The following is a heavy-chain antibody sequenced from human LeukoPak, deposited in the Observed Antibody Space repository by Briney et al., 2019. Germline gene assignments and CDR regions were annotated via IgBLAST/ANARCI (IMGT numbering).Heavy chain of an antibody. CDR3: AREWREGLDY. Sequence: SETLSLTCAVSGGSISSGGYSWSWIRQPPGKGQEWIGYIYHSGSTYYNPSLKSRVTISVDRSKNQFSLKLSSVTAADTAVYYCAREWREGLDYWGQGTLVTVSS. J-gene: IGHJ4*02. D-gene: IGHD1-26*01. CDR1: GGSISSGGYS. V-gene: IGHV4-30-2*01. CDR2: IYHSGST.